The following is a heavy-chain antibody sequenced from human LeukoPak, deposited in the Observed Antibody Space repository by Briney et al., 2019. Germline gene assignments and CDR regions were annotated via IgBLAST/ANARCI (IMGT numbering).Heavy chain of an antibody. Sequence: ASVKVSCKASGYTFTDYCMQWVRQAPGQRLEWMGWINPNSGGTYYAQKFQGRVTLTRDTSISTAYMELSRLRSDDTAVYYCVREIRAISVTADWGQGTLVTVSS. CDR1: GYTFTDYC. CDR2: INPNSGGT. D-gene: IGHD2-21*02. CDR3: VREIRAISVTAD. V-gene: IGHV1-2*02. J-gene: IGHJ4*02.